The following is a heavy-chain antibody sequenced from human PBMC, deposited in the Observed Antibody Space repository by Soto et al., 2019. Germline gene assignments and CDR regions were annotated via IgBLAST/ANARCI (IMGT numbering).Heavy chain of an antibody. Sequence: GASVKVSCKASGYTFTSYGISWVRQAPGQGLEWMGWISVNNGNTNYAPKFQGRVTMTTDTSTSTAYMELRSLRFDDTAVYYCATSYDSGFDPWGQGTLVTVSS. CDR3: ATSYDSGFDP. V-gene: IGHV1-18*04. CDR2: ISVNNGNT. CDR1: GYTFTSYG. D-gene: IGHD5-12*01. J-gene: IGHJ5*02.